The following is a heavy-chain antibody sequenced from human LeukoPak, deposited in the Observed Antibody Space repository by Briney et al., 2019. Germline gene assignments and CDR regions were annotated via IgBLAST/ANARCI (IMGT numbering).Heavy chain of an antibody. CDR3: AYNSSTWYADY. CDR1: EDTFRTYA. CDR2: IIPIFGTT. Sequence: ASVKVSCKVSEDTFRTYAISWVRRAPGQGLEWMGRIIPIFGTTNYAQKFQDSVTITADKSTSTAYMELSSLRSEDPAVYYCAYNSSTWYADYWGQGTLVTVSS. V-gene: IGHV1-69*06. J-gene: IGHJ4*02. D-gene: IGHD1-14*01.